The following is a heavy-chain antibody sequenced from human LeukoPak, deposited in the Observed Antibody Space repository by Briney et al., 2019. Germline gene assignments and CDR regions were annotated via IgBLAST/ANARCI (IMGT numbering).Heavy chain of an antibody. V-gene: IGHV4-59*01. Sequence: SETLSLTCTVSGGSISSYYWSWIRQPPGKGLEWIGYIYYSGSTNYNPSLKSRVTISVDTSKNQFSLKLSSVTAADTAVYYCARARVVVVAYVDYWGQGTLVTVSS. J-gene: IGHJ4*02. CDR2: IYYSGST. CDR3: ARARVVVVAYVDY. CDR1: GGSISSYY. D-gene: IGHD2-15*01.